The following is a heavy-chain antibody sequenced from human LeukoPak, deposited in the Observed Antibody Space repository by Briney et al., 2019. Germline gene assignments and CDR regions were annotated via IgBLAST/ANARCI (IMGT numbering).Heavy chain of an antibody. J-gene: IGHJ4*02. V-gene: IGHV4-34*01. CDR2: INHSGST. CDR3: ARDYYGDYGDY. D-gene: IGHD4-17*01. CDR1: GGSFSGYY. Sequence: KSSETLSLTCAVYGGSFSGYYWSWIRQPPGKGLEWIGEINHSGSTNYNPSLKSRVTISVDTSKNQFSLKLSSVTAADAAVYYCARDYYGDYGDYWGQGTLVTVSS.